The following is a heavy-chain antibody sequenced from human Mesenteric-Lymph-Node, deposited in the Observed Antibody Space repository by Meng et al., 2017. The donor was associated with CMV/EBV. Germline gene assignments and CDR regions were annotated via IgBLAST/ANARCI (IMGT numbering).Heavy chain of an antibody. CDR3: AKDHISGYYHRGFDY. J-gene: IGHJ4*02. D-gene: IGHD3-22*01. Sequence: GGSLRLSCAASGFTFDDYAMHWVRQAPGKGLEWVSGISWNSGSIGYADSVKGRFTISRDNAKNSLYLQMNSLRDEDTALYYCAKDHISGYYHRGFDYWGQGTLVTVSS. V-gene: IGHV3-9*01. CDR2: ISWNSGSI. CDR1: GFTFDDYA.